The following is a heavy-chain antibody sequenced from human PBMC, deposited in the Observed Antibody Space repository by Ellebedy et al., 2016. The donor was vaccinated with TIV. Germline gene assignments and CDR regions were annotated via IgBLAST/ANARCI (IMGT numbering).Heavy chain of an antibody. V-gene: IGHV1-3*01. CDR2: INDGNGNT. CDR3: ARVQRGTIFGVVMNRWDAFDI. J-gene: IGHJ3*02. D-gene: IGHD3-3*01. Sequence: AASVKVSCKASGYTFTSYAMHWVRQAPGQRLEWMGWINDGNGNTKYSQKFQGRVTITRDTSASTAYMELSSLRSEDTAVYYCARVQRGTIFGVVMNRWDAFDIWGQGTMVTVSS. CDR1: GYTFTSYA.